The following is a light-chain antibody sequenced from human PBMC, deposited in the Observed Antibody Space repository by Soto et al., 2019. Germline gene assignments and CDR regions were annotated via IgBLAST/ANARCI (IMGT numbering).Light chain of an antibody. CDR1: QSVSSN. CDR3: QQYNNWPPLMYT. CDR2: GAS. J-gene: IGKJ2*01. Sequence: EIVMTQSPATLSVSLGERATLSCRASQSVSSNLAWYQQKPGKAPRLLIYGASTRATGIPARFSGSGSGTDFTLIISSLQCEEFAVYYCQQYNNWPPLMYTFGQGTKLEIK. V-gene: IGKV3-15*01.